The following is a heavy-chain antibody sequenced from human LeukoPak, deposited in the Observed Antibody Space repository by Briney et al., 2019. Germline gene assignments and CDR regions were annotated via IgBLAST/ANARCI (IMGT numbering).Heavy chain of an antibody. CDR3: ARGDEYYFDY. CDR1: GGSISSSSYY. V-gene: IGHV4-39*01. CDR2: IYYSGGT. J-gene: IGHJ4*02. Sequence: SETLSLTCTVSGGSISSSSYYWGWIRQPPGKGLEWIGSIYYSGGTYYNPPLKSRVAISVDTSKNQFSLKLSSVTAADTAVYYCARGDEYYFDYWGQGTLVTVSS.